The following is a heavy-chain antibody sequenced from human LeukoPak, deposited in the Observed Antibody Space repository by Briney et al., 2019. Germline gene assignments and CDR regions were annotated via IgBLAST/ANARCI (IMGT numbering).Heavy chain of an antibody. J-gene: IGHJ4*02. D-gene: IGHD1-26*01. CDR3: ARDGDSGSYF. V-gene: IGHV3-21*01. CDR1: GFTFKNFR. Sequence: GGSLKLSCAASGFTFKNFRMNWVRQAPGKGLEWVSSISSSSSYIYYADSVKGRFTISRDNAKNSLYLQMNSLRAEDTAVYYCARDGDSGSYFWGQGTLVTVSS. CDR2: ISSSSSYI.